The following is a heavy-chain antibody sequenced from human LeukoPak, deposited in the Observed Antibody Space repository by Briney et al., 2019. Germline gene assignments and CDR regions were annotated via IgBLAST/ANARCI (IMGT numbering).Heavy chain of an antibody. D-gene: IGHD3-22*01. CDR1: GFTFDDYA. Sequence: PGGSLRLSCAASGFTFDDYAMHWVRQAPGKGLEWVSLISWDGGSTYYADSVKGRFTISRDNSKNSLYLQMNSLRAEDTALYYCAKGLTMSGKDAFDIWGQGTMVTVSS. CDR3: AKGLTMSGKDAFDI. J-gene: IGHJ3*02. V-gene: IGHV3-43D*03. CDR2: ISWDGGST.